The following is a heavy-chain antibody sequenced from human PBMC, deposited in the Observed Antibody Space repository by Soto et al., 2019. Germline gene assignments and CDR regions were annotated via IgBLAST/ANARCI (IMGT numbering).Heavy chain of an antibody. J-gene: IGHJ3*02. Sequence: GGSLRLSCAASGFTFSSYSMNWVRQAPGKGLEWVSYISSSSSTIYYADSVKGRFTISRDNAKNSLYLQMNSLRDEDTAVYYCARDGVVPAAIGYSGYDYDAFDIWGQGTMVTVSS. CDR1: GFTFSSYS. D-gene: IGHD5-12*01. CDR3: ARDGVVPAAIGYSGYDYDAFDI. CDR2: ISSSSSTI. V-gene: IGHV3-48*02.